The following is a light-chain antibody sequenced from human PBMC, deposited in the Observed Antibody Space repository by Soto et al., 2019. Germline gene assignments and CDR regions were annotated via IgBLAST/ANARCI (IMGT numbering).Light chain of an antibody. CDR3: HQCGNWPLT. CDR1: QSVTTY. J-gene: IGKJ4*01. CDR2: DAS. Sequence: EIVLTQSPATLSLSPGERATLSCRASQSVTTYLAWYQQKPGQAPRLLIYDASNRATGIPARFSGSGSGTDFTLTISSLGPEDFAVYYCHQCGNWPLTFGGVTKVEIK. V-gene: IGKV3-11*01.